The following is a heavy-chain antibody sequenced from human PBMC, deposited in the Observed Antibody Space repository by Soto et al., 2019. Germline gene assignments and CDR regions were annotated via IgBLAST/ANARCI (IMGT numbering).Heavy chain of an antibody. Sequence: PGGSLRLSCAASGFTFSSYGMHWVRQAPGKGLEWVAVIWYDGSNKYYADSVKGRFTISRDNSKNTLYLQMNSLRAEDTAVYYCARAGLWFGESVSGMDVWGQGTTVTVS. CDR3: ARAGLWFGESVSGMDV. J-gene: IGHJ6*02. CDR2: IWYDGSNK. CDR1: GFTFSSYG. V-gene: IGHV3-33*01. D-gene: IGHD3-10*01.